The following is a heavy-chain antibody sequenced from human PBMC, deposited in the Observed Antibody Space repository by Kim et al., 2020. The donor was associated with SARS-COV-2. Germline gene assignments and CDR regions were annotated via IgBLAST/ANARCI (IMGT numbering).Heavy chain of an antibody. CDR3: ARTGYSSGYFDY. CDR2: IIPIFGTA. V-gene: IGHV1-69*13. CDR1: GGTFSSYA. D-gene: IGHD6-19*01. J-gene: IGHJ4*02. Sequence: SVKVSCKASGGTFSSYAISWVRQAPGQGLEWMGGIIPIFGTANYAQKFQGRVTITADESTSTAYMELSSLRSEDTAVYYCARTGYSSGYFDYWGQGTLVTVSS.